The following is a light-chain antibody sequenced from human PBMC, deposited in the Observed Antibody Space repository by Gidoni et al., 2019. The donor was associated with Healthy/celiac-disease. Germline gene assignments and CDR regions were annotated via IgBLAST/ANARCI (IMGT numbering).Light chain of an antibody. V-gene: IGLV2-14*01. Sequence: QSALTQPASVSGFPGQSITISCTGTSSDVGGYNYVSWYQQHPGKAPKLMIYEVSNRPSGFSNRFSGSKSGNTASLTVSGLQAEDDADYYCSSYTSSSTEFGGGTKLTVL. CDR2: EVS. J-gene: IGLJ2*01. CDR1: SSDVGGYNY. CDR3: SSYTSSSTE.